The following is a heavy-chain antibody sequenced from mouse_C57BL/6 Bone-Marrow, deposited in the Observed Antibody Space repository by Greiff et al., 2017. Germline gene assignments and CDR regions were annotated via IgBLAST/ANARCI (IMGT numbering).Heavy chain of an antibody. V-gene: IGHV14-4*01. D-gene: IGHD3-2*02. CDR2: IDPENGDT. J-gene: IGHJ3*01. CDR3: TIDSSGPAWFAY. CDR1: GFNIKDDY. Sequence: VQLQQSGAELVRPGASVKLSCTASGFNIKDDYMHWVNQRPEQGLEWIGWIDPENGDTEYASKFQGKATITADTSSNTAYLQLSSLTSEDTAVYYCTIDSSGPAWFAYWGQGTLVTVSA.